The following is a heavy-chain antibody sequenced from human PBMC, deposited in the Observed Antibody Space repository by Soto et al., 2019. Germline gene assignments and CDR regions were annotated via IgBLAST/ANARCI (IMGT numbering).Heavy chain of an antibody. Sequence: SETLSFTCAVSGGSISSGGYSWSWIRQPPGKGLEWIGYIYHSGSTYYNPSLKSRVTISVDRSKNQFSLKLSSVTAADTAVYYCARVPTPWGQGTLVTVS. CDR3: ARVPTP. V-gene: IGHV4-30-2*01. D-gene: IGHD2-2*01. CDR1: GGSISSGGYS. CDR2: IYHSGST. J-gene: IGHJ5*02.